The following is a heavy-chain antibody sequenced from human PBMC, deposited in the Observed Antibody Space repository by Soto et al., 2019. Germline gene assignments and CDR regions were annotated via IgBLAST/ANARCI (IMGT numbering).Heavy chain of an antibody. CDR1: GDSVSSNSAA. CDR3: ARDLALDILTGHGPRRYYYYYYGMDV. J-gene: IGHJ6*02. V-gene: IGHV6-1*01. Sequence: SQTLSLTCAISGDSVSSNSAAWNWIRQSPSRGLEWLGRTYYRSKWYNDYAVSVKSRITINPDTSKNQFSLQLNSVTPEDTAVYYCARDLALDILTGHGPRRYYYYYYGMDVWGQGTTVTVSS. D-gene: IGHD3-9*01. CDR2: TYYRSKWYN.